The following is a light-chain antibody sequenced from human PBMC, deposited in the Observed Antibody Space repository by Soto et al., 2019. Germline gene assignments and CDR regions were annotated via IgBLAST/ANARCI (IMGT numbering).Light chain of an antibody. CDR1: QSVSSSY. J-gene: IGKJ5*01. CDR3: QQYNSYS. Sequence: EIVLTQSPGTLSLSPGERATLSCRASQSVSSSYLAWYQQKPGQAPRLLIYGASSRATGIPDRFSGSGSGTDFTLTISSLQPDDFATYYCQQYNSYSFGQGTRLEI. CDR2: GAS. V-gene: IGKV3-20*01.